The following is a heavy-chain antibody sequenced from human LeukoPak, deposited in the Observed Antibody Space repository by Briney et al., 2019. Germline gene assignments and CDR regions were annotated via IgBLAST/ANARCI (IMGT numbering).Heavy chain of an antibody. D-gene: IGHD5-12*01. J-gene: IGHJ4*02. CDR1: GFSLSTRGMC. Sequence: SGPTLVKPTQTLTLTCTFSGFSLSTRGMCVSWIRQPPGKALEWLARIDWDDDKYSSTSLKTRLTISKDTSKNQVVLTVTNMDPVDTATYYCARMATGGYAYDYWGQGTLVTVSS. V-gene: IGHV2-70*11. CDR2: IDWDDDK. CDR3: ARMATGGYAYDY.